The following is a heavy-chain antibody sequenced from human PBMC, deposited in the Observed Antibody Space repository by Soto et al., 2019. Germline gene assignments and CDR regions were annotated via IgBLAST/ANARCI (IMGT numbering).Heavy chain of an antibody. Sequence: PWGSLRLSFAASGFTFSSYNINWVGPAPGKGLEWVSSISSSSSYIYYADSVKGRFTISRDNAKNSLYLQMNSLRAEDTAVYYCARYSSAPYYGMDVWGQGTTVTVSS. CDR1: GFTFSSYN. V-gene: IGHV3-21*01. J-gene: IGHJ6*02. CDR2: ISSSSSYI. CDR3: ARYSSAPYYGMDV. D-gene: IGHD2-21*01.